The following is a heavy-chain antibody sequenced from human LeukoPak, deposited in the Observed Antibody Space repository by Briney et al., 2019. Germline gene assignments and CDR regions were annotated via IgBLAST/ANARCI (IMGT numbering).Heavy chain of an antibody. V-gene: IGHV1-8*01. CDR1: GYTFTSHD. CDR3: ARERRMGATRGWFDP. Sequence: ASVKVSCKASGYTFTSHDINWVRQATGQGPEWMGWMSPNSGDTGYAQKFQGRVTMTSDSSISTAYMELSRLRSDDTAVYYCARERRMGATRGWFDPWGQGTLVTVSS. D-gene: IGHD1-26*01. CDR2: MSPNSGDT. J-gene: IGHJ5*02.